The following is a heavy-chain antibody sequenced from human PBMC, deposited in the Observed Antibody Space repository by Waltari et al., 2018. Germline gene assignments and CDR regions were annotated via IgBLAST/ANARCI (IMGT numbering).Heavy chain of an antibody. CDR1: GFIFSSYS. CDR2: ITSSDYI. CDR3: ARDPPIIWNGYPPSMDV. J-gene: IGHJ6*02. V-gene: IGHV3-21*02. Sequence: EVQMVESGGGLVEPGGSLRLSCATSGFIFSSYSMIWVRPTPGKGLEWVSSITSSDYIYYSDSVEGRFTISRDNAKQSLYLQMNSLRAEDTAVYYCARDPPIIWNGYPPSMDVWGQGTTVTVSS. D-gene: IGHD3-3*01.